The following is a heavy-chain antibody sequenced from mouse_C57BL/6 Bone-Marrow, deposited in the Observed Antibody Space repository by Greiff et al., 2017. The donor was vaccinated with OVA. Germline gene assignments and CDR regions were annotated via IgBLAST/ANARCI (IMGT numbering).Heavy chain of an antibody. D-gene: IGHD2-2*01. V-gene: IGHV1-82*01. CDR3: AREGYDVN. J-gene: IGHJ3*01. CDR2: IYPGDGDT. CDR1: GYAFSSSW. Sequence: QVQLQQSGPELVKPGASVKISCKASGYAFSSSWMNWVKQRPGTGLEWIGRIYPGDGDTNYNGKFKGKATLTADKSSSTAYMQRSSLTSEDSAVYFCAREGYDVNWGQGTLVTVSA.